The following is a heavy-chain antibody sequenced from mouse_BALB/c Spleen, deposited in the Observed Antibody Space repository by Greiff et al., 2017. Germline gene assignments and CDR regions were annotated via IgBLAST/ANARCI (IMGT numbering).Heavy chain of an antibody. CDR3: ARHITTNFDY. Sequence: DVMLVESGGGLVKPGGSLKLSCAASGFTFSSYGMSWVRQTPDKRLEWVATISSGGSYTYYPDSVKGRFTISRDNAKNTLYLQMSSLKSEDTAMYYCARHITTNFDYWGQGTTLTVSS. CDR1: GFTFSSYG. D-gene: IGHD1-1*01. V-gene: IGHV5-6*03. J-gene: IGHJ2*01. CDR2: ISSGGSYT.